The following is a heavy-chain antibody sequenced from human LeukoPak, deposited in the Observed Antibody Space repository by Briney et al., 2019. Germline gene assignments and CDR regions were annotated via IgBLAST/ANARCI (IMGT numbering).Heavy chain of an antibody. CDR1: GASVSPSY. J-gene: IGHJ4*02. V-gene: IGHV4-59*02. D-gene: IGHD4/OR15-4a*01. CDR2: ISYSEST. CDR3: ARAGSYRLTMTL. Sequence: SHTLSLTRPVSGASVSPSYWNSTRQPPGKGMEWFGYISYSESTRFHPSLKSRVTISVDTSTNKFSLALSSVTAADTAVYYCARAGSYRLTMTLWGQGTLVTVSS.